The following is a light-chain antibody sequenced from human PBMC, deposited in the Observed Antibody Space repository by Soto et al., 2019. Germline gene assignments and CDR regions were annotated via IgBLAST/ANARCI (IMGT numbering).Light chain of an antibody. V-gene: IGKV3-20*01. CDR2: GAS. CDR1: QSVSSNY. J-gene: IGKJ2*01. CDR3: QQYGSSPPYT. Sequence: EILLTQSPATLSLSPGERATLSCRASQSVSSNYLTWYQQKPGQAPRLLIYGASSRATGIPVRFSGSGSGTDFTLTISRLEPEDFAVYYCQQYGSSPPYTFGQGTKLEI.